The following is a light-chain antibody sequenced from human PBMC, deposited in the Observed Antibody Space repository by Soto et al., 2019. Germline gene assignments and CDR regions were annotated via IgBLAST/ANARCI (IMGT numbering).Light chain of an antibody. V-gene: IGLV1-44*01. CDR2: SNN. J-gene: IGLJ3*02. Sequence: QSVLTQPPSASGTPGQRVTISCSGSSSNIGSNTVNWYQQLPGTAPKLLIYSNNQRPSGVPDQFSGSKSGTSASLAISGLQSEDEADYYCAAWDDSLIWVFGGGTKLTVL. CDR1: SSNIGSNT. CDR3: AAWDDSLIWV.